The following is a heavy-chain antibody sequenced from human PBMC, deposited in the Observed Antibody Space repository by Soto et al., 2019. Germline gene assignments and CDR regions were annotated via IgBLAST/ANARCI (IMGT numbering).Heavy chain of an antibody. J-gene: IGHJ6*02. CDR2: ISYDGSNK. V-gene: IGHV3-30*18. Sequence: QVQLVESGGGVVQPGRSLRLSCAASGFTFSSYGMHWVRQAPGKGLEWVAVISYDGSNKYYADSVKGRFTISRDNSKNTLYLQMNSLRAEDTAVYYCAKDPQYAKGYYYYYYGMDVRGQGTTVTVSS. CDR3: AKDPQYAKGYYYYYYGMDV. CDR1: GFTFSSYG. D-gene: IGHD2-8*01.